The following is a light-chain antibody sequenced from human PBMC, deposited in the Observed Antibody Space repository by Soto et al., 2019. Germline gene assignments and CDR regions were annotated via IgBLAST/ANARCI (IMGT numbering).Light chain of an antibody. V-gene: IGKV3-11*01. CDR3: QQRSNWPPEIT. CDR2: DAS. J-gene: IGKJ5*01. Sequence: EIVLAQSPATLSLSPGERATLSCRASQSFIISLSWYQQKPGQAPRLLIYDASNRATGVPARFSGSGSGTDFTLTVSSLEPEDFALYYCQQRSNWPPEITFGQGTRLEIK. CDR1: QSFIIS.